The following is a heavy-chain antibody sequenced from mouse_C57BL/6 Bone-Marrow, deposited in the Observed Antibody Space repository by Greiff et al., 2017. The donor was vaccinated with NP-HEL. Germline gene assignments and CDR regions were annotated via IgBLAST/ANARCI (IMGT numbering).Heavy chain of an antibody. CDR3: ARLGLFAY. J-gene: IGHJ3*01. CDR2: IDPSDSYT. V-gene: IGHV1-50*01. Sequence: QVQLQQPGAELVKPGASVKLSCKASGYTFTSYWMQWVKQRPGQGLEWIGEIDPSDSYTNYNQKFKGKATLTVDTSSSTAYMQLSSLTSEDSAVYYCARLGLFAYWGQGTLVTVSA. D-gene: IGHD3-1*01. CDR1: GYTFTSYW.